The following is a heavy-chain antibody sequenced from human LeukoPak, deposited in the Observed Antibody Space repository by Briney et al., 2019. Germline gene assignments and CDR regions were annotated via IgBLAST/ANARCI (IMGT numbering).Heavy chain of an antibody. Sequence: GGSLRLSCAASGFTVSSNYMSWVRQAPGKGLEWVSVIYSGGSTYYADSVKGRFTISRDNSKNTLYLQMNSLRAEDTAVYYCARESDDSSGYYTYFDYWGQGTLVTVSS. D-gene: IGHD3-22*01. CDR3: ARESDDSSGYYTYFDY. CDR2: IYSGGST. CDR1: GFTVSSNY. J-gene: IGHJ4*02. V-gene: IGHV3-53*01.